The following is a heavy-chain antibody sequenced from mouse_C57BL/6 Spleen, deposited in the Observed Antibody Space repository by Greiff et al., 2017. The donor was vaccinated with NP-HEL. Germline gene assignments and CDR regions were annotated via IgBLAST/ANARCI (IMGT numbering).Heavy chain of an antibody. D-gene: IGHD2-3*01. CDR2: ISSGSSTI. CDR3: ARNDGYYYFDY. J-gene: IGHJ2*01. CDR1: GFTFSDYG. V-gene: IGHV5-17*01. Sequence: EVKLVESGGGLVKPGGSLKLSCAASGFTFSDYGMHWVRQAPETGLEWVAYISSGSSTIYYADTVKGRFTISRDNAKNTLFLQMTSLRSEDTAMYYCARNDGYYYFDYWGQGTTLTVSS.